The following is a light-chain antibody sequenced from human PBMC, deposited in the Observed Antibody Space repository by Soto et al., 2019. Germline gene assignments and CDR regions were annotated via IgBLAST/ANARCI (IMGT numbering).Light chain of an antibody. CDR1: QSVSSSY. CDR2: GAS. V-gene: IGKV3-20*01. CDR3: QQYGRSLFT. Sequence: EIVLTQSPGTLSLSPGERATLSCRASQSVSSSYLAWYQQKPGQAPRLLIYGASSRATGIPDRFSGSGSGTDLTLTICRLEPEDFAVYYCQQYGRSLFTFGQGTRLEIK. J-gene: IGKJ5*01.